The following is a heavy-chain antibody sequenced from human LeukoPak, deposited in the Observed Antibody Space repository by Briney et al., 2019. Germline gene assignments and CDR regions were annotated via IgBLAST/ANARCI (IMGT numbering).Heavy chain of an antibody. V-gene: IGHV4-34*01. CDR1: GGSFSGYY. D-gene: IGHD1-1*01. Sequence: SETLSLTCVVYGGSFSGYYWTWIRQPPGKGLEWIGEIHYSGATSYKPSLKSRVTISGDASKNQVSLNLRSVTAADTAVYYCARGRLDGYYFDYWGQGALATVSS. J-gene: IGHJ4*02. CDR2: IHYSGAT. CDR3: ARGRLDGYYFDY.